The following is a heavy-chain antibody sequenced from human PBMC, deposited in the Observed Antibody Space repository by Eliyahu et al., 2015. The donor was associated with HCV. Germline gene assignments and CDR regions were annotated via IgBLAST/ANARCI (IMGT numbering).Heavy chain of an antibody. CDR1: GYTFTGYY. Sequence: QVQLVQSGAEVKKPGASVKVSCKASGYTFTGYYMHWVRQAPGQGLEWMGWINPNSGGTNYAQKFQGRVTMTRDTSISTAYMELSRLRSDDTAVYYCARDLYDSSGYYYPFDYWGQGTLVTVSS. J-gene: IGHJ4*02. D-gene: IGHD3-22*01. CDR3: ARDLYDSSGYYYPFDY. CDR2: INPNSGGT. V-gene: IGHV1-2*02.